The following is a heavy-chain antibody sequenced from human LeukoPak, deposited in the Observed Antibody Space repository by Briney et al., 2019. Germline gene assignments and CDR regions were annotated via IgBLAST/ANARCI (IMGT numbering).Heavy chain of an antibody. CDR3: ARGYCSGGSCYSRGRYYYYGMDV. Sequence: SETLSLTCAVYGGSFSGYYWSWIRQPPGKGLEWIGEVNHSGSTNYNPSLKSRDTISVDTSKNQFSLKLSSVTAADTAVYYCARGYCSGGSCYSRGRYYYYGMDVWGQGTTVTVSS. CDR1: GGSFSGYY. CDR2: VNHSGST. J-gene: IGHJ6*02. V-gene: IGHV4-34*01. D-gene: IGHD2-15*01.